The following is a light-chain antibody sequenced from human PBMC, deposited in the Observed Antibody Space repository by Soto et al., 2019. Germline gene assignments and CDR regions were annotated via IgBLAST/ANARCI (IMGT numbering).Light chain of an antibody. CDR1: SSDVGGYDY. CDR2: GVN. CDR3: TSYAGSNGVV. Sequence: QSALTQPPSASGSPGQSVTISCTGTSSDVGGYDYVSWHQQHPGKAPKVIIYGVNKRPSGVPDRFSGSKSGNTASLTVSGLQAEDEADYYCTSYAGSNGVVFGGGTKLTVL. J-gene: IGLJ2*01. V-gene: IGLV2-8*01.